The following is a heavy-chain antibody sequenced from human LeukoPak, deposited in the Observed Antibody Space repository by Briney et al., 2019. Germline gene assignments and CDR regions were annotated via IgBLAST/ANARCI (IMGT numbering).Heavy chain of an antibody. J-gene: IGHJ6*03. CDR1: GGSIKTYY. V-gene: IGHV4-59*08. Sequence: SETLSLTCTVSGGSIKTYYWSWSRQSSGKGLEWIGSMSYSGTSNYIPSLKSRVSMTIDISKNQFSLKLTSVTAADTALYFCAAGSRPYYFYYMAVWGTGTTVTVSS. CDR3: AAGSRPYYFYYMAV. CDR2: MSYSGTS.